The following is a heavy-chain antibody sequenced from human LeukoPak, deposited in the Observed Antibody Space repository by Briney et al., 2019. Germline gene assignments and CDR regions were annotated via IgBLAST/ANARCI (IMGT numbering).Heavy chain of an antibody. Sequence: GGSLRLSCAASGFTFSNAWMTWVRQAPGQGLEWVARIKSKTDGETTDYAAPVKGRFTISRDDSKNTLYLQMNNLRTDDTALYYCVKDNPLDHWGQGTLVTVSS. D-gene: IGHD1-14*01. CDR3: VKDNPLDH. CDR2: IKSKTDGETT. V-gene: IGHV3-15*01. J-gene: IGHJ5*02. CDR1: GFTFSNAW.